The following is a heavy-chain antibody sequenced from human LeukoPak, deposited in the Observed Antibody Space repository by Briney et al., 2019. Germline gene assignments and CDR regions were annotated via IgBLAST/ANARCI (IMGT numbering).Heavy chain of an antibody. CDR1: GGSISTSSYY. D-gene: IGHD3-22*01. Sequence: PSETLSLTCTVSGGSISTSSYYWSWIRQPAGKGLEWIGRIYTSGSTNYNPSLKSRVTISVDTSKNQFSLKLSSVTAADTAVYYCAREHYYDSSGYYYVFYYFDYWGQGTLVTVSS. CDR2: IYTSGST. V-gene: IGHV4-61*02. CDR3: AREHYYDSSGYYYVFYYFDY. J-gene: IGHJ4*02.